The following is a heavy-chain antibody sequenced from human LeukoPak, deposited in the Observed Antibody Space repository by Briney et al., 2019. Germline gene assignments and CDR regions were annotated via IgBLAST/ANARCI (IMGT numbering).Heavy chain of an antibody. D-gene: IGHD3-22*01. Sequence: ASVKVSCKASGGTFSNYAISWVRQAPGQGLEWMGGIIPIFGTANYAQKFQERVTITRDMSTSTAYMELSSLRSEDTAVYYCAAGLRKDALFDPWGQGTLVTVSS. CDR2: IIPIFGTA. CDR3: AAGLRKDALFDP. J-gene: IGHJ5*02. CDR1: GGTFSNYA. V-gene: IGHV1-69*05.